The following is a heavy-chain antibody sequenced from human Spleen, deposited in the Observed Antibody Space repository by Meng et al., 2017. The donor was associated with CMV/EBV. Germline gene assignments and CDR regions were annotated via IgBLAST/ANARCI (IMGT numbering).Heavy chain of an antibody. CDR2: IYPADSDT. CDR1: SDAFNGFW. V-gene: IGHV5-51*01. J-gene: IGHJ5*02. CDR3: ARRAQTRFDT. Sequence: ISCEGSSDAFNGFWIGWVRQMPGESLQWMGLIYPADSDTIYNPAFQGQVTISVDRSTSTVYLQWSSLRASDSAMYYCARRAQTRFDTWGQGTLVTVSS.